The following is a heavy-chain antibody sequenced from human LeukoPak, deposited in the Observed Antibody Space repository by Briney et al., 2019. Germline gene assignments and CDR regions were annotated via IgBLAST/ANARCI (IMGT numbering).Heavy chain of an antibody. CDR3: ASRLGLWLRY. J-gene: IGHJ4*02. CDR1: GGSFSGYY. D-gene: IGHD5-18*01. Sequence: PSETLSLTCAVFGGSFSGYYWSWIRQPPETGLEWIGEINHSGSTNYNPSLKSRVTISVDTSKNQFSLKLSSVTAADTAVYYCASRLGLWLRYWGQGTLVTVSS. CDR2: INHSGST. V-gene: IGHV4-34*01.